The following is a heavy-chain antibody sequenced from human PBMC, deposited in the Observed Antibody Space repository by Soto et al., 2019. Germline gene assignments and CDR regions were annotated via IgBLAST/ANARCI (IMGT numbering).Heavy chain of an antibody. CDR3: ATRVGCFSTICHHPYYMDF. CDR1: GDSVSSNSAA. V-gene: IGHV6-1*01. J-gene: IGHJ6*03. Sequence: LSQTLSLTCAISGDSVSSNSAAWNWIRQSPSRGLEWLGRTYYRSKWYNDYAVSVKSRITINPDTSKNQFSLQLNSVTLEDTAVYYCATRVGCFSTICHHPYYMDFSCKGTTVTVFS. CDR2: TYYRSKWYN. D-gene: IGHD2-2*01.